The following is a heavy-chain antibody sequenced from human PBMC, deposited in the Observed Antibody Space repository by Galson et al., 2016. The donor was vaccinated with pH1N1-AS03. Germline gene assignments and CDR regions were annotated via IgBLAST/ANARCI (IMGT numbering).Heavy chain of an antibody. CDR1: GGSIRSSNYY. D-gene: IGHD3-3*01. Sequence: SETLSLTCTASGGSIRSSNYYWGWIRQPPGKGLEWIGSMYYTGTNFYNPSLKSRVSMSVDTSKNQFSLSLSSVTAADTAVYYWARHATTHSEVFGVPFYHYYYTDVWGKGTTVTVSS. CDR2: MYYTGTN. J-gene: IGHJ6*03. CDR3: ARHATTHSEVFGVPFYHYYYTDV. V-gene: IGHV4-39*01.